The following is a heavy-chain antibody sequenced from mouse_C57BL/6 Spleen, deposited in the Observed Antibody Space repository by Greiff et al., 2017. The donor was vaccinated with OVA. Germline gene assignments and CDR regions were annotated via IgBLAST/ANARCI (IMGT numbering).Heavy chain of an antibody. V-gene: IGHV14-1*01. D-gene: IGHD1-1*01. CDR2: IDPEDGDT. CDR1: GFNIKDSY. Sequence: VQLQQSGAELVRPGASVKLSCTASGFNIKDSYMHWVKQRPEQGLEWIGRIDPEDGDTEYAPKFQGKATMTAYTSSNTAYLHLSSLTSEDTAVYYCTTFMNTVEYWGQGTTLTVSS. J-gene: IGHJ2*01. CDR3: TTFMNTVEY.